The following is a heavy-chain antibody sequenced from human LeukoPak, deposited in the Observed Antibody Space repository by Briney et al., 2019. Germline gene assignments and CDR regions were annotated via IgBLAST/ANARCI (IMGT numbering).Heavy chain of an antibody. CDR2: NSGTT. Sequence: SETLSLTCGVSREFISGYYWGWIRQPPGKGLEWIGDNSGTTKYNPTLKSRVTMSVDTSKNQFSLKLSSVTAADTAVYYCARGSLRGLYGGNYRFDYWGQGTLVTVSS. CDR1: REFISGYY. D-gene: IGHD4-23*01. J-gene: IGHJ4*02. V-gene: IGHV4-34*01. CDR3: ARGSLRGLYGGNYRFDY.